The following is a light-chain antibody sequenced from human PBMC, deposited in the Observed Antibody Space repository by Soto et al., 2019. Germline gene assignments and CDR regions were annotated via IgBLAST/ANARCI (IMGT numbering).Light chain of an antibody. V-gene: IGKV3-15*01. Sequence: EIVMTQSPGTLSVSPGERAALSCRASQSVSSNLAWYQQKPGQAPRLLIYGASTRATAIPARFSGSGSGTEFALSISSLQSEDCALYYCQQFNKWPITFGGGTRVEIK. CDR3: QQFNKWPIT. CDR1: QSVSSN. J-gene: IGKJ4*01. CDR2: GAS.